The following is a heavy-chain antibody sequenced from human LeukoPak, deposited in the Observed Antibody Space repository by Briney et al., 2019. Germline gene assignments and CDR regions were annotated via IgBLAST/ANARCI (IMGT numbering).Heavy chain of an antibody. CDR2: IYTSGST. CDR3: ARGRYYYYGMDV. CDR1: GGSISSGSYY. V-gene: IGHV4-61*02. Sequence: SQTLSLTCTVSGGSISSGSYYWSWIRQPAGRGLGWIGRIYTSGSTNYNPSLKSRVTISVDTSKDQFSLKLSSVTAADTAVYYCARGRYYYYGMDVWGQGTTVTVSS. J-gene: IGHJ6*02.